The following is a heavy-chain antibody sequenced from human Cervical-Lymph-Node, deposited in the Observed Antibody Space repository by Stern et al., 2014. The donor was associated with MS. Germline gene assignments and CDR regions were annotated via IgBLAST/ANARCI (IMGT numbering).Heavy chain of an antibody. CDR3: ARYRGTFYFDN. CDR1: GGTFSTYS. D-gene: IGHD1-1*01. CDR2: VILIFGTV. J-gene: IGHJ4*02. V-gene: IGHV1-69*06. Sequence: QVQLVQSGAEVKRPGSSVRVSCKASGGTFSTYSISLVRQAPGQGLEWMGGVILIFGTVNYAQKFQGRLTMSADKSTSTVYLDLNSLRSEDTAMYYCARYRGTFYFDNWGQGTLVTVSS.